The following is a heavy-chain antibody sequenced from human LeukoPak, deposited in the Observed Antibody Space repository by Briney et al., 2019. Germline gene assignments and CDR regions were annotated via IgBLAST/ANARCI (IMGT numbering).Heavy chain of an antibody. V-gene: IGHV3-64*01. CDR1: GFTFSSYA. J-gene: IGHJ4*02. CDR3: ARERLAANDY. CDR2: ISSNGGST. Sequence: PGESLRLSCAASGFTFSSYAMHWVRQAPGKGLEYVSAISSNGGSTYYANSVKGRFTISRDNSKNTLYLQMGSLRAEDMAVYYCARERLAANDYWGQGTLVTVSS. D-gene: IGHD6-25*01.